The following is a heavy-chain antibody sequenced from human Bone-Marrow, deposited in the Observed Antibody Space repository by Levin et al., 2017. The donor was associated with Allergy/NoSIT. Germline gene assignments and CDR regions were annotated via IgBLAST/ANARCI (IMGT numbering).Heavy chain of an antibody. CDR2: ISYDGGNK. D-gene: IGHD3-10*01. CDR3: AREGGFGEFDY. J-gene: IGHJ4*02. V-gene: IGHV3-30-3*01. Sequence: GGSLRLSCAASGFTFSSYAIHWVRQAPGKGLEWVAFISYDGGNKFYADSVKGRFTISRDNSKNILFLQMSSLRFDDTAVYFCAREGGFGEFDYWGQGTLVTVSS. CDR1: GFTFSSYA.